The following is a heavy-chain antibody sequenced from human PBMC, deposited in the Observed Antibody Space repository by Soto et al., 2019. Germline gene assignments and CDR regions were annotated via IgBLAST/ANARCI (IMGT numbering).Heavy chain of an antibody. CDR2: INAGNGNT. CDR3: ASATLGVNPDYYGLDG. CDR1: GYTFTSYA. D-gene: IGHD3-16*01. J-gene: IGHJ6*02. Sequence: QVQLVQSGAEVKKPGASVKVSCKASGYTFTSYAMHWVRQAPGQRLEWMGWINAGNGNTKYSQKFQGRVTITRDTPGSTAYMELSSLRSEDTAVEYCASATLGVNPDYYGLDGWGQGTTVNVSS. V-gene: IGHV1-3*01.